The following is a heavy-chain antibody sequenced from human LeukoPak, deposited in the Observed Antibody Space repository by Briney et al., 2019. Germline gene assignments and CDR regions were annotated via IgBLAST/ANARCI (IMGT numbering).Heavy chain of an antibody. D-gene: IGHD3-22*01. J-gene: IGHJ4*02. CDR1: GFTFSDYY. CDR2: ISSSGSTI. V-gene: IGHV3-11*01. CDR3: ASWYYYDSSGLR. Sequence: GGSLRLSCAASGFTFSDYYMSWIRQAPGKGLEWVSYISSSGSTIYYANSVKGRFTISRDNAKNSLYLQMNSLRAEDTAVYYCASWYYYDSSGLRWGQGTLVTVSS.